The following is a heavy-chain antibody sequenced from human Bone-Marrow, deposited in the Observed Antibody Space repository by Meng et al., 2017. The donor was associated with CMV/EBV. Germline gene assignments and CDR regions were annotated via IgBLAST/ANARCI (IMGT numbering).Heavy chain of an antibody. CDR3: ARDQLAVGVFSN. CDR2: IYYSGST. CDR1: GGSISSYY. V-gene: IGHV4-59*01. J-gene: IGHJ4*02. D-gene: IGHD3-16*01. Sequence: SETLSLTCTVSGGSISSYYWSWIRQPPGKGLEWIGYIYYSGSTNYNPSLKSRVTISVDTSKNQFSLKLSSVTAADTAVYYCARDQLAVGVFSNWGQGTLVTVSS.